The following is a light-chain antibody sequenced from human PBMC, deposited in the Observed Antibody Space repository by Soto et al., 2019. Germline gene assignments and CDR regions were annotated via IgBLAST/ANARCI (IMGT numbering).Light chain of an antibody. CDR1: HSVLHTSVSTF. Sequence: DIVMTQSPLSLAVTPGESASISCRPSHSVLHTSVSTFVDWYLLKPGQSPQLLIYLGSKRASGFPDKFRGSGSGIDFTLYINRVESEDVGIYYCMQALQIHSTFGRGTRLELK. CDR2: LGS. V-gene: IGKV2-28*01. J-gene: IGKJ2*01. CDR3: MQALQIHST.